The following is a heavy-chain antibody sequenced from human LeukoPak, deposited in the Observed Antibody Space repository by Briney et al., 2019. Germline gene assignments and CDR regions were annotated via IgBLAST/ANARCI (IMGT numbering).Heavy chain of an antibody. CDR2: IFYSGST. V-gene: IGHV4-59*01. CDR1: GGSISGYY. Sequence: SETLSLTCTVSGGSISGYYWSWIRQSPGRGLEWIGYIFYSGSTNYNPSLKSRVTISVDTSKNQFSLKLSSVTAADTAVYYCARMDRITMVRGVIIDFFDYWGQGTLVTVSS. J-gene: IGHJ4*02. CDR3: ARMDRITMVRGVIIDFFDY. D-gene: IGHD3-10*01.